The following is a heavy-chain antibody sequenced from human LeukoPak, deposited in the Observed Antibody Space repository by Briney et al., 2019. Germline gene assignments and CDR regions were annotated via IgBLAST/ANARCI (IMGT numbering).Heavy chain of an antibody. CDR3: ARNLMGIAYRGAFYY. CDR1: GYTFTSYA. J-gene: IGHJ4*02. CDR2: INAGNGNT. D-gene: IGHD6-13*01. V-gene: IGHV1-3*03. Sequence: ASVKVSCKASGYTFTSYAMHWVRQAPGQRLKWMGWINAGNGNTKYSQEFQGRVTITRDTSASTAYMELSSLRSEDMAVYYCARNLMGIAYRGAFYYWGQGTLVTVSS.